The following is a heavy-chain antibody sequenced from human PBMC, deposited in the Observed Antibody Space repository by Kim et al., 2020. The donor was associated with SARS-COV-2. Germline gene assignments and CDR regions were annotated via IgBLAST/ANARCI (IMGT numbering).Heavy chain of an antibody. CDR2: INPSGGST. D-gene: IGHD3-10*01. CDR3: ARDNWTDELLWFGELSPYYYGMDV. CDR1: GYTFTSYY. Sequence: ASVKVSCKASGYTFTSYYMHWVRQAPGQGLEWMGIINPSGGSTSYAQKFQGRVTMTRDTSTSTVYMELSSLRSEDTAVYYCARDNWTDELLWFGELSPYYYGMDVWGQGTTVTVSS. J-gene: IGHJ6*02. V-gene: IGHV1-46*01.